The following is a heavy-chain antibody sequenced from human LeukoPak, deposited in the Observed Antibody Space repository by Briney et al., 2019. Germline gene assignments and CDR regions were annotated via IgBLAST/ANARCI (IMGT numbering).Heavy chain of an antibody. CDR1: GFTFSSYS. V-gene: IGHV3-21*01. D-gene: IGHD1-14*01. CDR3: ERDQLPRTKPLDY. CDR2: ISSSSSYI. J-gene: IGHJ4*02. Sequence: GGSLRLSCAASGFTFSSYSMNWVRQAPGKGLEWVSSISSSSSYIYYADSVKGRFTISRDNAKNSLYLQMNSLRAEDTAVYYWERDQLPRTKPLDYWGQGPLVTVSS.